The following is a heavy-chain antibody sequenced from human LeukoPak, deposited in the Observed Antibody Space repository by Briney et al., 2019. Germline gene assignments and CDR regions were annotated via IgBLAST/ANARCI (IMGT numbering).Heavy chain of an antibody. J-gene: IGHJ6*03. CDR1: GYTFTSYG. V-gene: IGHV1-18*01. D-gene: IGHD6-6*01. CDR3: AREGPSIAANYHHYYYMDV. CDR2: ISAYNGNT. Sequence: ASVKVSCKASGYTFTSYGISWVRQAPGQGLEWMGWISAYNGNTNYAQKLQGRVTMTTDTSTSTAYMELRSLRSDDTAVYYCAREGPSIAANYHHYYYMDVRGKGTTVTVSS.